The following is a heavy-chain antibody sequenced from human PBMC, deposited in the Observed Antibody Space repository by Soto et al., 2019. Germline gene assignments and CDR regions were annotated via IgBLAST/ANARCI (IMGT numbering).Heavy chain of an antibody. Sequence: SETLSLTCTVSGDSISSSHYHWGWIRQPPGKGLEWIGTIYYSGSTHYNPSLKSRVTISIDTSKNQFSLKLSSVAAADTAVYYCARIPSGYDPNWFDPWGRGTMVTVPQ. CDR1: GDSISSSHYH. CDR2: IYYSGST. D-gene: IGHD5-12*01. CDR3: ARIPSGYDPNWFDP. J-gene: IGHJ5*02. V-gene: IGHV4-39*01.